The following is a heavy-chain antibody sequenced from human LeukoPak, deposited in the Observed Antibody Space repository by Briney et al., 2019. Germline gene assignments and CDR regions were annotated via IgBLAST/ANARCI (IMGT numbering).Heavy chain of an antibody. CDR3: ARDLKGGSSTGNWFDP. D-gene: IGHD1-26*01. CDR1: GYTFTGYY. Sequence: ASVKVSCTASGYTFTGYYMHWVRQAPGQGLEWMGWINPNSGGTNYAQKFQGRVTMTRDTSINTAYMDLSRLRSDDTAVYYCARDLKGGSSTGNWFDPWGQGTLVTVSS. CDR2: INPNSGGT. J-gene: IGHJ5*01. V-gene: IGHV1-2*02.